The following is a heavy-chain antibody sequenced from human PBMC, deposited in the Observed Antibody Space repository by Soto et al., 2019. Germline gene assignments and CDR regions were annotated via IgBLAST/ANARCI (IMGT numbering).Heavy chain of an antibody. CDR1: AFTFSSFS. CDR3: AKLMIGVGATSAFDF. V-gene: IGHV3-23*01. CDR2: ISASGGST. D-gene: IGHD1-26*01. Sequence: GGSLRLSCAASAFTFSSFSMSWVRQAPGKGLEWVSVISASGGSTWYADSVKGRFTISRDNSKNTLSLQMNSLRAEDTALYYCAKLMIGVGATSAFDFWGQGTMVTVSS. J-gene: IGHJ3*01.